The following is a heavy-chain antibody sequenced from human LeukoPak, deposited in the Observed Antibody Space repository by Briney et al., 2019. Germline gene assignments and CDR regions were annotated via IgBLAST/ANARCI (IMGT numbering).Heavy chain of an antibody. CDR1: GGSISSYY. CDR3: ASHITGYSYGYKSNWFDP. D-gene: IGHD5-18*01. J-gene: IGHJ5*02. V-gene: IGHV4-4*07. CDR2: IYTSGST. Sequence: SETLSLTCTVSGGSISSYYWSWIRQPAGEGLEWIGRIYTSGSTNYNPSLKSRVTMSVDTSKNQFSLKLSSVTAADTAVYYCASHITGYSYGYKSNWFDPWGQGTLVTVSS.